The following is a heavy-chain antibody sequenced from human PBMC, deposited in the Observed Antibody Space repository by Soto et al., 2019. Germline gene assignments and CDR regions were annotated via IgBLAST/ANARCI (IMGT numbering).Heavy chain of an antibody. CDR2: VAYDESNK. CDR1: GFTFSNYA. Sequence: GGSLRLSCAASGFTFSNYAMHWVRQAPGKGLEWVAVVAYDESNKDYADFVKGRFTISRDNSKNTVFLQMNSLRGEDTAVYYCARKGGWHAPPDYWGQGTLVTVSS. J-gene: IGHJ4*02. CDR3: ARKGGWHAPPDY. D-gene: IGHD6-19*01. V-gene: IGHV3-30-3*01.